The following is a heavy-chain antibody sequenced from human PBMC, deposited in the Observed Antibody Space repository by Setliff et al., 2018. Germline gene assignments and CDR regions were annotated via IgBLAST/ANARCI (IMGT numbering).Heavy chain of an antibody. CDR3: AREVLPLVREEAFYI. CDR2: INAGNGNT. CDR1: GYSFAKYA. V-gene: IGHV1-3*01. Sequence: ASVKVSCKASGYSFAKYALHWVRQAPGQRLEWMGWINAGNGNTKCSQNFQGRVTITRDTSASTAYVGLSSLRSEDTAVYYCAREVLPLVREEAFYIWGQGTMVTVS. J-gene: IGHJ3*02. D-gene: IGHD2-2*01.